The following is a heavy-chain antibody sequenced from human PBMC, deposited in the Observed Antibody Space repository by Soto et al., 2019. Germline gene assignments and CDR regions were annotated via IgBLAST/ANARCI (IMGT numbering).Heavy chain of an antibody. CDR3: VKDWTGDTCPCMDV. V-gene: IGHV3-23*01. D-gene: IGHD2-8*02. J-gene: IGHJ6*01. CDR2: ISGSDDST. CDR1: GLTFNNYA. Sequence: EVQLLESGGGLVQPGGSLRLSCAASGLTFNNYAMTWVRQAPGKGLEWVSTISGSDDSTYYADSVKGRLTISRDNSKNALYLQMSSLRAEDTALYYCVKDWTGDTCPCMDVWGQGTTVTVSS.